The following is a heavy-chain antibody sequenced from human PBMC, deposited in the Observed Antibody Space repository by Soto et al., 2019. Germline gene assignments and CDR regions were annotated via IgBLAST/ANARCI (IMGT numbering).Heavy chain of an antibody. V-gene: IGHV3-30-3*01. D-gene: IGHD3-22*01. Sequence: QVQLVESGGGVVQPGRSLRLSCAASGFTFSSFAIHWLRQAPGKGLEWVSRISYDGSNKYYADSVKGRFTISRDNSKNTLYLQMNSLRAEDRAVYYCARAYDSSMNYFDYWGQGTLVTVSS. CDR1: GFTFSSFA. J-gene: IGHJ4*02. CDR3: ARAYDSSMNYFDY. CDR2: ISYDGSNK.